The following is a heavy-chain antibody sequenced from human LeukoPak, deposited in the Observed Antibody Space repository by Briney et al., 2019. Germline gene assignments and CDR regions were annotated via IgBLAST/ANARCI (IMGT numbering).Heavy chain of an antibody. J-gene: IGHJ4*02. CDR2: VSYDGTSE. V-gene: IGHV3-30*04. CDR1: GFRFIRHD. D-gene: IGHD4-23*01. CDR3: AKDWTTVVTPKGYYFDS. Sequence: GGSLRLSCGASGFRFIRHDMHWVRQSPGKGLEWVAAVSYDGTSEKYGDSVKGRFTISRDNSKNTLSLQMDSLRVEDTALYYCAKDWTTVVTPKGYYFDSWGQGTLVTVSS.